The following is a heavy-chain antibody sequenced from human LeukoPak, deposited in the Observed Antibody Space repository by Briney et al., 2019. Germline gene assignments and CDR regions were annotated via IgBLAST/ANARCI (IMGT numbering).Heavy chain of an antibody. D-gene: IGHD3-3*01. V-gene: IGHV4-59*01. Sequence: PSETLSLTCAVSGGSISTYCWSWIRQPPGKGLEWIGYIFYSGSTNYNPSLKSRVTISVDTSKNQFPLKLSSVTAADTAVYYCVRSDDFWSGYYGYWGQGTLVTVSS. J-gene: IGHJ4*02. CDR2: IFYSGST. CDR1: GGSISTYC. CDR3: VRSDDFWSGYYGY.